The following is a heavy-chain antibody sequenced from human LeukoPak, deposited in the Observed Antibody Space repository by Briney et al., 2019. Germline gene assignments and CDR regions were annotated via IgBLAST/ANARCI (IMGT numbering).Heavy chain of an antibody. D-gene: IGHD3-22*01. CDR3: AKHSHDGSASYYEVQLDY. V-gene: IGHV3-53*01. J-gene: IGHJ4*02. CDR2: IYSGGST. CDR1: GFTVSSNY. Sequence: GGSLRLSCAASGFTVSSNYMSWVRQAPGKGLEWVSVIYSGGSTYYADSVKGRFTISRDNSKNTVYLQMNSLRAEDTAIYYCAKHSHDGSASYYEVQLDYWGQGTLVTVSS.